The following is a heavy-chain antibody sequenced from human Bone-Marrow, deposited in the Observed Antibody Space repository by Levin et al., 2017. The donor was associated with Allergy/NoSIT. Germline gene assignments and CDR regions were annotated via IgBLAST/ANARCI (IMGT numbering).Heavy chain of an antibody. Sequence: GESLKISCAASGFTFSSYAMSWVRQAPGKGLEWVSAISGSGGSTYYADSVKGRFTISRDNSKNTLYLQMNSLRAEDTAVYYCAKEFFSSSWYLGIADYFDYWGQGTLVTVSS. CDR3: AKEFFSSSWYLGIADYFDY. CDR1: GFTFSSYA. CDR2: ISGSGGST. V-gene: IGHV3-23*01. D-gene: IGHD6-13*01. J-gene: IGHJ4*02.